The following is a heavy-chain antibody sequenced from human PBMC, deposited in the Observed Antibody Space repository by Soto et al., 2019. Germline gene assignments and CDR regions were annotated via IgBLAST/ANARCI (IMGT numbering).Heavy chain of an antibody. CDR1: GGSFRSNA. J-gene: IGHJ1*01. CDR3: ARVGEYCGGACPQYFQH. V-gene: IGHV1-69*13. CDR2: IIPIFGIA. Sequence: SVKVSCKASGGSFRSNALSWVRQAPGQGLEWMGRIIPIFGIANYAQRFQGRVTITVDESTGTAYMELSSLRSEDTAVYYCARVGEYCGGACPQYFQHWGQGTLVTVSS. D-gene: IGHD2-21*02.